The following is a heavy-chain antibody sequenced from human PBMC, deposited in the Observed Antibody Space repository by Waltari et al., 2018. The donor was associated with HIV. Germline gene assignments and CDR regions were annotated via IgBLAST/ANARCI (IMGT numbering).Heavy chain of an antibody. CDR2: INHSGST. D-gene: IGHD2-15*01. CDR3: ARGPHIVVVVAATLGWFDP. J-gene: IGHJ5*02. V-gene: IGHV4-34*01. CDR1: GGSFSGYY. Sequence: QVQLQQWGAGLLKPSETLSLTCAVYGGSFSGYYWSWIRQPPGKGLEWIGEINHSGSTNYNPSLKSRVTISVDTSKNQFSLKLSSVTAADTAVYYCARGPHIVVVVAATLGWFDPWGQGTLVTVSS.